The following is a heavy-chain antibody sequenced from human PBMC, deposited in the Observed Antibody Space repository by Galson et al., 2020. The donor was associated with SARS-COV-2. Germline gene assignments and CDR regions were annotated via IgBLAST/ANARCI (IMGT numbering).Heavy chain of an antibody. CDR2: IDWDDDK. D-gene: IGHD4-17*01. Sequence: SDPTLVKPTQTLTLTCTFSGFSLSTSGMCVSWIRQPTGKALEWLARIDWDDDKYYSTSLKTRLTISKDTSKNQVVLTMTNMDPVDTATYYCARINAATVTIDYWGQGTLVTVSS. J-gene: IGHJ4*02. CDR3: ARINAATVTIDY. CDR1: GFSLSTSGMC. V-gene: IGHV2-70*11.